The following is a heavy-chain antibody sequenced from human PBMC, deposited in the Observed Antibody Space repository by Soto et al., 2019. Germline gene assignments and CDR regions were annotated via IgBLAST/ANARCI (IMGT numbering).Heavy chain of an antibody. CDR3: ARDYSVTSAGKSFYYYGMVV. CDR2: ISSGDSTI. CDR1: GFTFGSYE. J-gene: IGHJ6*02. V-gene: IGHV3-48*03. Sequence: EVQLVESGGGLVQPGGSLRLSCAASGFTFGSYEMNWVRQAPGKGLEWVSYISSGDSTIYYADSVKGRFTISRDNAKNSLFLQMNSLRAEDTAVYYCARDYSVTSAGKSFYYYGMVVWGQGTTVTVS. D-gene: IGHD4-4*01.